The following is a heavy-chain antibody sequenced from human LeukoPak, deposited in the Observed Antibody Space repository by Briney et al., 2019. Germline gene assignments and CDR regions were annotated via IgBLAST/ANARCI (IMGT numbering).Heavy chain of an antibody. CDR2: IHYSGST. Sequence: PSQTLSLTCTVSGGSISSGGYYWSWIRQHPGEGLEWIGYIHYSGSTYYTASLKSGITISVATSKNQFALKLNSVTAADTAVYYCARVIVLRGRHIDSWGQGTLVTVSS. V-gene: IGHV4-31*03. CDR1: GGSISSGGYY. D-gene: IGHD3-10*01. J-gene: IGHJ4*02. CDR3: ARVIVLRGRHIDS.